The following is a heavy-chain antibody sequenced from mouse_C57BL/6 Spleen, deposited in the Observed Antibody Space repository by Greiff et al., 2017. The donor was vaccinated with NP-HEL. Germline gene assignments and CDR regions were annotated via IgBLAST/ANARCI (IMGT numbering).Heavy chain of an antibody. J-gene: IGHJ4*01. CDR2: ISDGGSYT. Sequence: EVKLMESGGGLVKPGGSLKLSCAASGFTFSSYAMSWVRQTPEKRLEWVATISDGGSYTYYPDNVKGRFTISRDNAKNNLYLQMSHLKSEDTAMYYCARGGYYDYPYYAMDYWGQGTSVTVSS. D-gene: IGHD2-4*01. CDR3: ARGGYYDYPYYAMDY. V-gene: IGHV5-4*03. CDR1: GFTFSSYA.